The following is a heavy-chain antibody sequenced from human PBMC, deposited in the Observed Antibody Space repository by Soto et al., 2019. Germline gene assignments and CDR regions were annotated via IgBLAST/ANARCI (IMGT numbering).Heavy chain of an antibody. CDR1: GYTFTSYA. Sequence: QVQLVQSGAEVKKPGASVKVSCKASGYTFTSYAMHWVRQAPGQRLEWMGWINAGNGNTKYSQKFQGRVTITRDTSENTAYMQVSRVRAEATAVYYCPRQTEGGYNYSYWGQGTLVTVSS. D-gene: IGHD5-12*01. J-gene: IGHJ4*02. CDR2: INAGNGNT. CDR3: PRQTEGGYNYSY. V-gene: IGHV1-3*01.